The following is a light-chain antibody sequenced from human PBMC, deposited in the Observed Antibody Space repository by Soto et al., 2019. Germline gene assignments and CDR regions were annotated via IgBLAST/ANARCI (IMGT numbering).Light chain of an antibody. CDR3: HQYNSYPLT. V-gene: IGKV1-5*03. Sequence: DIQMTQSPSTLSASVGDRAIITCWASQSISSMLAWCQQKPGSAPTLLIYKASTLDSGGPSRFSGSGSGTEFSLSISSLQPDDFATYYYHQYNSYPLTFGQGTRLEIK. J-gene: IGKJ5*01. CDR2: KAS. CDR1: QSISSM.